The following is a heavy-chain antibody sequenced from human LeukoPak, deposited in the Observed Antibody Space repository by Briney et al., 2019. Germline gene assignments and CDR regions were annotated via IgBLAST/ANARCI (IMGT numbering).Heavy chain of an antibody. Sequence: SETLSLTCTVSGGSISSSSYYWGWIRQPPGKGLEWIGSIYYSGSTYYNPSLKSRVTISVDTSKNQFSLKLSSVTAADTAVYYCAREYYYDSSGYYGPTSLYYFDYRGQGTLVTVSS. D-gene: IGHD3-22*01. CDR2: IYYSGST. CDR1: GGSISSSSYY. J-gene: IGHJ4*02. V-gene: IGHV4-39*07. CDR3: AREYYYDSSGYYGPTSLYYFDY.